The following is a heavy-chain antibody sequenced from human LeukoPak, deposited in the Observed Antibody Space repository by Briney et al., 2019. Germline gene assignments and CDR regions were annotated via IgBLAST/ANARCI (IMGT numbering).Heavy chain of an antibody. CDR2: INHSGST. Sequence: SETLSLTCAVYSGSLSGYYWSWIRQPPGKGLEWIGEINHSGSTNYNPSLKSRVTISVDMSKNQFSLKLSSVTAADTAVYYCATKMSIAARLYYYMDVWGKGTTVTVSS. CDR1: SGSLSGYY. V-gene: IGHV4-34*01. CDR3: ATKMSIAARLYYYMDV. J-gene: IGHJ6*03. D-gene: IGHD6-6*01.